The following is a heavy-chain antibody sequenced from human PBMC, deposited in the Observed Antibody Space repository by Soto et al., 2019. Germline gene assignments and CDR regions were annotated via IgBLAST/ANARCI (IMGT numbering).Heavy chain of an antibody. CDR3: ARERSVVGGFSSWYDYFDY. Sequence: SETLSLAWGVVGGSFTAYHCGCVRHPPLKWRGWVGEVNHSGSSNYNPSLKGRVTISLDTSNNQFSLRLYSVTAADTAMYYCARERSVVGGFSSWYDYFDYWGPGTLVTVSS. V-gene: IGHV4-34*01. J-gene: IGHJ4*02. CDR1: GGSFTAYH. D-gene: IGHD6-13*01. CDR2: VNHSGSS.